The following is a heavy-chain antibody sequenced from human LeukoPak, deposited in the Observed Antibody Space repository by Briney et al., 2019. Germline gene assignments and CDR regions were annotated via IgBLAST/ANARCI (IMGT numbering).Heavy chain of an antibody. D-gene: IGHD3-16*01. CDR1: GFMFGRLG. V-gene: IGHV3-33*06. CDR2: IWHDGSVQ. Sequence: GGSLRLSCAASGFMFGRLGMQWVRQAPGEGLEWVAMIWHDGSVQEYADSVKVRFTISRDNSQNALYLQMNSLRDEDTTVYYCAKEGDQFRGYLDAWGKGTTVTVSS. J-gene: IGHJ6*03. CDR3: AKEGDQFRGYLDA.